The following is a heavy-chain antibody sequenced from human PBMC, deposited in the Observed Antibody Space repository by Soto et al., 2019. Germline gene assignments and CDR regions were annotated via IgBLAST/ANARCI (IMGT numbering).Heavy chain of an antibody. D-gene: IGHD6-19*01. J-gene: IGHJ6*02. CDR1: VFTFSSYG. V-gene: IGHV3-30*18. Sequence: GGSLRLSCASSVFTFSSYGMHWVRHSPGKWLEWVAVISYDGSNKYYADSVKGRFTISRDNSKNTLYLQMNSLRAEDTAVYYCAKEMIAVAGLYYYYGMHVWGQGTTVSVSS. CDR3: AKEMIAVAGLYYYYGMHV. CDR2: ISYDGSNK.